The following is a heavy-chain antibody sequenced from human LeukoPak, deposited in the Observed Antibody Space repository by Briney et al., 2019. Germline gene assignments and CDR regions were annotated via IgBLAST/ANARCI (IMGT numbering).Heavy chain of an antibody. D-gene: IGHD4-17*01. Sequence: GGSLRLSCAASGFTFSNAWMSWVRQAPGKGLEWVGRIKSKTDGGATDYAAPVKGRFTISRDDSKNTLYLQMNSLKTEDTAVYYCTTDPGVSTVTTAARSFDYWGQGTLVTVSS. V-gene: IGHV3-15*01. CDR1: GFTFSNAW. CDR3: TTDPGVSTVTTAARSFDY. J-gene: IGHJ4*02. CDR2: IKSKTDGGAT.